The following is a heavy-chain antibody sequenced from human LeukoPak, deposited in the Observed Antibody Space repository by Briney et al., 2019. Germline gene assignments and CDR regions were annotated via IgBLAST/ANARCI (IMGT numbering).Heavy chain of an antibody. V-gene: IGHV1-69*13. D-gene: IGHD5-12*01. CDR3: AREGTGYDNWFDP. CDR2: IIPIFGTA. Sequence: SVTVSCTASGGTFSSYAISWVRQAPGQGLEWMGGIIPIFGTANYAQKFQGRVTITADESTSTAYMELSSLRSEDTAVYYCAREGTGYDNWFDPWGQGTLVTVSS. J-gene: IGHJ5*02. CDR1: GGTFSSYA.